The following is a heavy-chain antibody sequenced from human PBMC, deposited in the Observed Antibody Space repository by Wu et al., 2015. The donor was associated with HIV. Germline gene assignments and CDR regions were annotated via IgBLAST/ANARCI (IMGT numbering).Heavy chain of an antibody. D-gene: IGHD1-14*01. CDR3: ARAQEPLDYYYYMDV. CDR1: GGTFSHYA. Sequence: QVQLVQSGAEVKKPGSSVKVSCTASGGTFSHYAINWVRQAPGQGLEWMGGILPTFGAADYAQKFRGRVTITADKSTSTAFMELSSLKSEDTAVYYCARAQEPLDYYYYMDVWGKGTTVTVSS. J-gene: IGHJ6*03. CDR2: ILPTFGAA. V-gene: IGHV1-69*14.